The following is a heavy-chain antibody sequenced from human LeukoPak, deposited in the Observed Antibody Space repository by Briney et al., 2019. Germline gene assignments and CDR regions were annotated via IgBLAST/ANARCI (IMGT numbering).Heavy chain of an antibody. J-gene: IGHJ4*02. D-gene: IGHD3-10*01. CDR2: TSAYSGNT. CDR3: ARDHYYGSGSYHTFDY. CDR1: GYTFTSYG. V-gene: IGHV1-18*01. Sequence: ASVKVSCKASGYTFTSYGISRVRQAPGQGLEWMGWTSAYSGNTNYAQKLQGRVTMTTDTSTSTAYMELRSLTSADTAVYYCARDHYYGSGSYHTFDYWGQGTLVTVSS.